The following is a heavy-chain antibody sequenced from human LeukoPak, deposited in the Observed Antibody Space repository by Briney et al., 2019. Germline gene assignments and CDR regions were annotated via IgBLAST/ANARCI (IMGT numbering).Heavy chain of an antibody. CDR2: ISSSSSYT. CDR1: GFTSSNAW. V-gene: IGHV3-11*03. D-gene: IGHD2-2*01. Sequence: GGSLRLSCAASGFTSSNAWMSWIRQAPGKGLEWVSYISSSSSYTNYADSVKGRFTISRDNAKNSLYLQMNSLRAEDTAVYYCARSGVVVPAAPFDYWGQGTLVTVSS. J-gene: IGHJ4*02. CDR3: ARSGVVVPAAPFDY.